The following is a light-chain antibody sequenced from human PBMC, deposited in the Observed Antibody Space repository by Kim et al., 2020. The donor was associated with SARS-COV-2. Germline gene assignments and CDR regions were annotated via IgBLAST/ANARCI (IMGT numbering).Light chain of an antibody. CDR2: EDT. V-gene: IGLV3-25*03. CDR1: ALPNQY. Sequence: SYELTQPPSVSVSPGQTARITCSGDALPNQYAYWFQQKPGQAPVLVIYEDTERPSGIPERFSGSTSGTTVTLTISGVQAEDDADYYCQSADSSGTYVFGSGTKVTVL. J-gene: IGLJ1*01. CDR3: QSADSSGTYV.